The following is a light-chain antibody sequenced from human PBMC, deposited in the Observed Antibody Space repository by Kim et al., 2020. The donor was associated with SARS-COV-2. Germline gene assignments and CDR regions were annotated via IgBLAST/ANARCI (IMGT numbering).Light chain of an antibody. CDR3: LQAFSYPYT. CDR2: AAS. CDR1: QGIRDD. Sequence: AIPLPPSPSSLSASVGDSVTITCRASQGIRDDLGWNQQKPGKDPKLLIFAASRLHTGVPSRFSGSRSGTDFTLTISSLQPEYFATYYCLQAFSYPYTFGQGTKLQI. J-gene: IGKJ2*01. V-gene: IGKV1-6*01.